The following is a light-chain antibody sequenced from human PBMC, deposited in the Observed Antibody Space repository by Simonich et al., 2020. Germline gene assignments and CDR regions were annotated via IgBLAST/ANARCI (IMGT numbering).Light chain of an antibody. V-gene: IGKV1-13*02. CDR2: DAS. Sequence: IQMTQSPSSLSASVGDRVTITCRASQGISSALALYQQTPGKAPKLLIYDASSLESGVPSRFSGSGSGTDFTLTISSLQPEDFATYYCQQFNSYPFTFGPGTKVDIK. CDR3: QQFNSYPFT. CDR1: QGISSA. J-gene: IGKJ3*01.